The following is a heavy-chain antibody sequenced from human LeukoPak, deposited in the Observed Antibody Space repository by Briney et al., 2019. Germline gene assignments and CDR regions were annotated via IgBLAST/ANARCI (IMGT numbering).Heavy chain of an antibody. CDR3: ARRNHYDSKEIDY. D-gene: IGHD3-22*01. CDR2: IKSKTDGGTT. V-gene: IGHV3-15*01. J-gene: IGHJ4*02. Sequence: GGSLRLSCAASGFTFSNAWMSWVRQAPGKGLEWVGRIKSKTDGGTTDYAAPVKGRFTISRDNSKYTLDLQMNSLRAEDTAVYYCARRNHYDSKEIDYWGQGTLVTVSS. CDR1: GFTFSNAW.